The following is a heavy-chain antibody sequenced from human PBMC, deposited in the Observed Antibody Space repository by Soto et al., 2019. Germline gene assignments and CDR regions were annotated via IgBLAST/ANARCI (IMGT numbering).Heavy chain of an antibody. CDR2: IYPGDSDT. D-gene: IGHD5-12*01. Sequence: GESLKISCQGSGYNFNTHWLGWVRQMPGKGLEWMGIIYPGDSDTRYSPSFQGQVTMSADKSISTAYLQWSSLKASDTAMYYCVRRKEMAKIDSWGQGTLVTVSS. J-gene: IGHJ4*02. CDR1: GYNFNTHW. V-gene: IGHV5-51*01. CDR3: VRRKEMAKIDS.